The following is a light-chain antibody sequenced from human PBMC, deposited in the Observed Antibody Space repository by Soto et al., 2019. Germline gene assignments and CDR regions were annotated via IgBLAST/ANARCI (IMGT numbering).Light chain of an antibody. CDR2: DAS. CDR1: QSVYSSH. Sequence: EIVLTQSPGTLSLSPGERATLSCRASQSVYSSHLAWYRQKPGQVPRLLIYDASSRATGIPDRFSGSGSGTDFTLTISRLEPEDFAVYYCQQYHSAPFTFGPGTKVDNK. V-gene: IGKV3-20*01. J-gene: IGKJ3*01. CDR3: QQYHSAPFT.